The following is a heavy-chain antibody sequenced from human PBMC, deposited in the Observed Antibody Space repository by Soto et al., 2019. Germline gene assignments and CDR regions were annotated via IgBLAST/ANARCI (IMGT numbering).Heavy chain of an antibody. J-gene: IGHJ6*02. CDR1: CYSIISGYY. V-gene: IGHV4-38-2*01. D-gene: IGHD3-3*01. CDR2: IYHSGST. Sequence: SETLSLTCAFSCYSIISGYYWGWIRQPPGKGLEWIGSIYHSGSTYYNPSLKSRVTISVDTSKNQFSLKLSSVTAADTAVYYCARAHYDFWSGYVYYYYGMDVWGQGTTVTVSS. CDR3: ARAHYDFWSGYVYYYYGMDV.